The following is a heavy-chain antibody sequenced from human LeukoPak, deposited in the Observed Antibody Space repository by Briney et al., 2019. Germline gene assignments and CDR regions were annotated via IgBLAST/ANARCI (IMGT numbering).Heavy chain of an antibody. CDR3: AKELDTMFFDY. Sequence: GGSLRLSCAASGFTFSSYAMSWVRQAPGKGLEWVSAISGSGGSTYYADSVKGRFTISRDSGKNSVYLQMNSLTTDDTAFYFCAKELDTMFFDYWGQGALVTVSS. CDR2: ISGSGGST. V-gene: IGHV3-23*01. CDR1: GFTFSSYA. D-gene: IGHD5-18*01. J-gene: IGHJ4*02.